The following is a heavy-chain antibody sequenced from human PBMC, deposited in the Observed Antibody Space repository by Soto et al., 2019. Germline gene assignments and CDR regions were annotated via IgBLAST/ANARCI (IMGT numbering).Heavy chain of an antibody. CDR1: GFTFSSFA. V-gene: IGHV3-23*01. CDR3: ALSHTVTTAY. CDR2: ISGSGGST. Sequence: GSLRLSCAASGFTFSSFAMSWVRQAPGKGLEWVSAISGSGGSTYHADSVKGRFTISRDNAKNTLYLQMNSLRAEDTAVYYCALSHTVTTAYWGQGTLVTVSS. J-gene: IGHJ4*02. D-gene: IGHD4-17*01.